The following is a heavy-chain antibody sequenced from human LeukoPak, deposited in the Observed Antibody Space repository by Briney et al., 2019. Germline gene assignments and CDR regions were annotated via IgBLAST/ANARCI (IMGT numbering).Heavy chain of an antibody. CDR3: AKDGPNSWFGEAT. J-gene: IGHJ5*02. D-gene: IGHD3-10*01. V-gene: IGHV3-30*18. CDR1: GFTFSSYG. CDR2: ISYDGSIK. Sequence: GGSLRLSCAASGFTFSSYGMHWVRQAPGKGLEWMALISYDGSIKYYADSVKGRFTIARDNSKDTLYLQMNSLRAEDTAVYYCAKDGPNSWFGEATWGQGTLVTVSS.